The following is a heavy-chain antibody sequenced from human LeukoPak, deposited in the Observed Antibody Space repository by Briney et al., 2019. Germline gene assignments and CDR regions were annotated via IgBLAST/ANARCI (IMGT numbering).Heavy chain of an antibody. CDR1: GFTFTSYA. Sequence: GGSLRLSCAASGFTFTSYAMSWVRQAPGKGLEWVSAISGSGGSTYYAESVKGRFTISRDNSKNTLYVQMNSLRSEDTAMYYCARAFNSIQPLDYWGQGTLVTVSS. J-gene: IGHJ4*02. CDR3: ARAFNSIQPLDY. V-gene: IGHV3-23*01. D-gene: IGHD4-11*01. CDR2: ISGSGGST.